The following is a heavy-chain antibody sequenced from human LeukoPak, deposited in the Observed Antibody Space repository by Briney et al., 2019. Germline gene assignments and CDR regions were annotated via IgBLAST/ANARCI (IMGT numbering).Heavy chain of an antibody. CDR2: IIPILGIA. CDR3: ASPIRGADAFDI. Sequence: SVKVSCKASGGTFSSYAISWVRQAPGQGLEWMGRIIPILGIANYAQKFQGRVTITADKSTSTAYMELSSLRSEDTAVYYCASPIRGADAFDIWGQGTMVTVSS. D-gene: IGHD3-10*01. CDR1: GGTFSSYA. J-gene: IGHJ3*02. V-gene: IGHV1-69*04.